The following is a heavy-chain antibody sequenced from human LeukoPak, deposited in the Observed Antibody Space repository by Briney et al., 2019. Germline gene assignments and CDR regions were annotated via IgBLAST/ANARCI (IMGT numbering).Heavy chain of an antibody. D-gene: IGHD6-13*01. J-gene: IGHJ4*02. CDR1: GFTFSSYS. CDR2: ISSSSSYI. CDR3: ARDLDSRFDY. Sequence: GGSLRLSCAASGFTFSSYSMNWVRQAPGKGLEWVSSISSSSSYIYYADSVKGRFTISRDNAKNSLYLQTNSLRAEDTAVYYCARDLDSRFDYWGQGTLVTVSS. V-gene: IGHV3-21*01.